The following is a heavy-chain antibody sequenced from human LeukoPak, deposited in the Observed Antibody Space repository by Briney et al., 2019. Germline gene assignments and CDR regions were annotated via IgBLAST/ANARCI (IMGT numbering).Heavy chain of an antibody. V-gene: IGHV3-64*04. CDR1: GFPFSSYA. Sequence: GGSLRLSCSASGFPFSSYAMHWVRQAPGKGLEYVSAISDSGGSTYYADSVKGRFTISRDNAKNSLYLQMNSLRAEDTAVYYCARVGGDFWSGLCFDYWGQGTLVTVSS. CDR2: ISDSGGST. J-gene: IGHJ4*02. D-gene: IGHD3-3*01. CDR3: ARVGGDFWSGLCFDY.